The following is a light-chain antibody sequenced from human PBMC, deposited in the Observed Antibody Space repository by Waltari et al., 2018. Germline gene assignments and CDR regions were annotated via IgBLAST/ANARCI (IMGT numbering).Light chain of an antibody. CDR3: MQALQTPLT. Sequence: DIVMTQSPLSLSVTPGEPASISCKPSQSLRHSNGYNCVDWFLQKPGQSPQLLIYLGSNRASGVPDRISGSGSGTDFTLKISRVEAEDVGVYYCMQALQTPLTFGGGTKVEIK. CDR2: LGS. CDR1: QSLRHSNGYNC. V-gene: IGKV2-28*01. J-gene: IGKJ4*01.